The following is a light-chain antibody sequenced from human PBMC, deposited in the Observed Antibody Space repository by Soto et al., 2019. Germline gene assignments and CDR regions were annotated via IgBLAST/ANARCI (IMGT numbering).Light chain of an antibody. CDR3: PQRSNWPPYT. CDR2: DAS. J-gene: IGKJ2*01. Sequence: EIVLTQSPATLSLSPGERATLSCRASQSVSSYLAWYQQKSGQAPRLLIYDASNRATGIPARFSGSGSGTDFTLTISSLEPEDFAVYYCPQRSNWPPYTFGQGTKLEIK. CDR1: QSVSSY. V-gene: IGKV3-11*01.